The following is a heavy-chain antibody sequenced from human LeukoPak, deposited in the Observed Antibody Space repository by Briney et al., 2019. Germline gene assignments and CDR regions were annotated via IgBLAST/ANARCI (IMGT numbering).Heavy chain of an antibody. V-gene: IGHV3-30*02. CDR2: IRHDGSDQ. J-gene: IGHJ3*02. D-gene: IGHD6-13*01. CDR1: GFNFNTFG. CDR3: ARDPNSSSWFPDAFDI. Sequence: GGSLRLSCAASGFNFNTFGMHWVRQTPGKGLEWVAFIRHDGSDQYYADSVKGRFTLSRDNAKNSLYLQMNSLRAEDTAVYYCARDPNSSSWFPDAFDIWGQGTMVTVPS.